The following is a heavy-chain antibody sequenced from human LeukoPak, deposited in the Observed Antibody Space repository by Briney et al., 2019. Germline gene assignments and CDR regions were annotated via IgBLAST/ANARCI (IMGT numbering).Heavy chain of an antibody. CDR2: MNPNSGNT. CDR1: GYTFTSYD. J-gene: IGHJ4*02. V-gene: IGHV1-8*01. D-gene: IGHD2-2*01. CDR3: ARRSRYCSSTSCYARFDY. Sequence: GPVKVSCKASGYTFTSYDINWVRQATGQGLEWMGWMNPNSGNTGYAQKFQGRVTVTRNTSISTAYMELSSLRSEDTAVYYCARRSRYCSSTSCYARFDYWGQGTLVTVSS.